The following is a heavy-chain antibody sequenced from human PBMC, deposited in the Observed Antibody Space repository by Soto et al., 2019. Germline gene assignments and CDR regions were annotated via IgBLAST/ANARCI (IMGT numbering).Heavy chain of an antibody. J-gene: IGHJ5*01. CDR3: AKDWGETGWYSWCAS. Sequence: QVQLVESGGGLVQPGTSLRISCAASGFTFSTHGMHWVRQAPGKGLEWVAMISHDGSAKHYVDSVKGRFTVSRDTSKNALFLQIDSLRVEDTAIFYCAKDWGETGWYSWCASWGQGNLVTVSS. CDR1: GFTFSTHG. CDR2: ISHDGSAK. D-gene: IGHD6-19*01. V-gene: IGHV3-30*18.